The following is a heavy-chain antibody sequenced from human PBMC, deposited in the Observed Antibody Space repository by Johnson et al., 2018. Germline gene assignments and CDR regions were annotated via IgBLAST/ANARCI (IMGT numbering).Heavy chain of an antibody. CDR1: GFTFSSYG. Sequence: QLVESGGGVVQPGRSLRLSCAASGFTFSSYGMHWVRQAPGKGLEWVAVISYDGSNKYYADSVKGRFTISRDNAKNSLYLQMNSLRAEDTAVYYCARDGDITMVRGVISFYYYYMDVWGKGTTVTVSS. V-gene: IGHV3-30*03. J-gene: IGHJ6*03. CDR3: ARDGDITMVRGVISFYYYYMDV. CDR2: ISYDGSNK. D-gene: IGHD3-10*01.